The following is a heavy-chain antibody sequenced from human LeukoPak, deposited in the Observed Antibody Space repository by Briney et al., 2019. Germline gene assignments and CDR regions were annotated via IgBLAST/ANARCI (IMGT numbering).Heavy chain of an antibody. CDR3: AREAAARPQGFDY. V-gene: IGHV1-46*01. CDR2: INPSGGST. D-gene: IGHD6-6*01. CDR1: GYTFTSDY. J-gene: IGHJ4*02. Sequence: ASVKVSCKASGYTFTSDYMHWVRQAPGRGLEWMGIINPSGGSTSYAQKFQVRVTMTRDTSTSTVYMELSSLRSEDTAVYYCAREAAARPQGFDYWGQGTLVTVSS.